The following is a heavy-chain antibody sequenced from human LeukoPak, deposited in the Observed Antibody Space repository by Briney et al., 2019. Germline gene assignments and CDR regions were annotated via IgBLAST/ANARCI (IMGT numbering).Heavy chain of an antibody. D-gene: IGHD6-19*01. CDR3: AKDKIRYIAVAGTGLGY. Sequence: PGGSLRLSCAASGFTFSSYGMHWVRQAPGKGLEWVAFIRYDGSNKYNADSVKGRFTISRDNSKNTLYLQMNSLRAEDTAVYYCAKDKIRYIAVAGTGLGYWGQGTLVTVSS. CDR1: GFTFSSYG. CDR2: IRYDGSNK. V-gene: IGHV3-30*02. J-gene: IGHJ4*02.